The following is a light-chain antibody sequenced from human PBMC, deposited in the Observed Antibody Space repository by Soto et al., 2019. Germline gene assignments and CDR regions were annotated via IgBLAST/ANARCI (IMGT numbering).Light chain of an antibody. CDR3: SSYTSSSTLKV. J-gene: IGLJ1*01. CDR1: SSDVGGYNY. Sequence: QSVLTQPASVSGSPGQSITISCTGTSSDVGGYNYVSWYQQHPGKAPKLRIYDVSNRPSGVSNRFSGSKSGNTASLTISGLQAEDEADYYCSSYTSSSTLKVFGTGSKGTVL. CDR2: DVS. V-gene: IGLV2-14*01.